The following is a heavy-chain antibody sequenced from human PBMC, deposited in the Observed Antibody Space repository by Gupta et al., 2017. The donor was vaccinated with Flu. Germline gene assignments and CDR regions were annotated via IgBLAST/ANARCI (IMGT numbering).Heavy chain of an antibody. Sequence: FSSYSMNWVRQAPGKGLEWVSSISSSSSYIYYADSVKGRFTISRDNAKNSLYLQMNSLRAEDTAVYYCEGDPRFSSWHFDYWGQGTLVTVSS. V-gene: IGHV3-21*01. CDR3: EGDPRFSSWHFDY. D-gene: IGHD3-16*01. J-gene: IGHJ4*02. CDR2: ISSSSSYI. CDR1: FSSYS.